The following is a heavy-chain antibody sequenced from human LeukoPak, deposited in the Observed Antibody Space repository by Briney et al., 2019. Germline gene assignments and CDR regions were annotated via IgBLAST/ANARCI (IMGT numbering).Heavy chain of an antibody. D-gene: IGHD4-11*01. CDR2: VSYHGRNK. CDR1: GFTFSSYS. Sequence: GGSLRLSCAASGFTFSSYSMNWVRQAPGKGLEWVAVVSYHGRNKHYADSVQGRFTISRDNSKNTVYLQMDSLRPDDTAVYYCTKEYSNAMDYYDYWGQGTLVTVSS. V-gene: IGHV3-30*18. J-gene: IGHJ4*02. CDR3: TKEYSNAMDYYDY.